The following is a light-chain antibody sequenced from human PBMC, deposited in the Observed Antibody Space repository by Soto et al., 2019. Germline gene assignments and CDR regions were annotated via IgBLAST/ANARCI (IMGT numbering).Light chain of an antibody. CDR2: GAS. Sequence: DIQMTQSPSTLSASVGDTVTITCRASESIDNWLAWYQQKPGKAPKLLIYGASNRATGIPDRFSGSGSGTDFTLTISRLEPQDFAVYYCQQYGSSGTFGQGTKVDIK. V-gene: IGKV1-5*01. J-gene: IGKJ1*01. CDR3: QQYGSSGT. CDR1: ESIDNW.